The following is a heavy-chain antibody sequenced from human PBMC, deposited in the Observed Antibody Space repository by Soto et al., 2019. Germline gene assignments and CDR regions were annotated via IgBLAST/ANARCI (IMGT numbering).Heavy chain of an antibody. CDR1: GGTFGSYA. CDR3: ARSQGSSTSLEIYYYYYYGMDV. Sequence: QVRLVQSGAEVKKPGSSVKVSCKASGGTFGSYAISWVRQAPGQGLEWMGGIIPIPGTANNAQKFQGRVTIAADESTSTAYMELSSLRSEDTAVYYCARSQGSSTSLEIYYYYYYGMDVWGQGNTVTVSS. D-gene: IGHD2-2*01. V-gene: IGHV1-69*01. CDR2: IIPIPGTA. J-gene: IGHJ6*02.